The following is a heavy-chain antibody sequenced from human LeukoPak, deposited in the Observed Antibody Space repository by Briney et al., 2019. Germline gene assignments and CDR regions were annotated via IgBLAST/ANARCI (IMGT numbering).Heavy chain of an antibody. CDR2: ISYDGSNK. V-gene: IGHV3-30*03. D-gene: IGHD3-9*01. Sequence: GGSLRLSCAASGFTFSSYGMHWVRQAPGKGLEWVAVISYDGSNKYYADSVKGRFTISRDNSKNTLYLQMNSLRAEDTAVYYCARGNYDILTSYYPIDYWGQGTLVTVSS. CDR3: ARGNYDILTSYYPIDY. CDR1: GFTFSSYG. J-gene: IGHJ4*02.